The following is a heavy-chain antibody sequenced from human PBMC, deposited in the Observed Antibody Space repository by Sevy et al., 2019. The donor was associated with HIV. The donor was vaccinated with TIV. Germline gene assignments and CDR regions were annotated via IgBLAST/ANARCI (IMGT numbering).Heavy chain of an antibody. J-gene: IGHJ5*02. CDR2: IYYSGST. CDR3: ARLMSSSATTTNWFDP. D-gene: IGHD6-6*01. Sequence: SETLSLTYTVSGGSISSYYWSWIRQPPGKGLEWIGYIYYSGSTNYNPSLKSRVTISVDTSKNQFSLKLSSVTAADTAVYYCARLMSSSATTTNWFDPWGQGTLVTVSS. V-gene: IGHV4-59*13. CDR1: GGSISSYY.